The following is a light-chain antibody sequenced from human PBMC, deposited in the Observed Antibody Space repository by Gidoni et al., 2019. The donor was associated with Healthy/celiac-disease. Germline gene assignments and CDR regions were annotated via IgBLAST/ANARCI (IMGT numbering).Light chain of an antibody. CDR1: QSLLHSNGYNY. J-gene: IGKJ1*01. CDR3: MQALQTPGT. Sequence: IVMTQSPLSLPVTPGEPASISCRSSQSLLHSNGYNYLDWYLQKPGQSPQPLIYLGSNRASGVPYRFSGIGSGTDFTLKISRVEAEYVGVYYFMQALQTPGTFGQGTKVEI. V-gene: IGKV2-28*01. CDR2: LGS.